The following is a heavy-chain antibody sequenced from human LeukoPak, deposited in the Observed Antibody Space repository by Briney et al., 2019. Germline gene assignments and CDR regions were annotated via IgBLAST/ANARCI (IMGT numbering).Heavy chain of an antibody. CDR2: ISGSGGST. D-gene: IGHD3-10*01. CDR1: GFTFSSYA. CDR3: AKDNRGIWFGELSLYPPFDY. Sequence: PGGSLRLSCAASGFTFSSYAMSWVRQAPGKGLEWVSAISGSGGSTYYADSVKGRFTISRDNSKNTLYLQMNSLRAEDTAVYYCAKDNRGIWFGELSLYPPFDYWGQGTLVTVSS. J-gene: IGHJ4*02. V-gene: IGHV3-23*01.